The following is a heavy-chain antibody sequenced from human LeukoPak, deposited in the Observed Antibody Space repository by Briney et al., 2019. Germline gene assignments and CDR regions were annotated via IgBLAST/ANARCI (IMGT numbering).Heavy chain of an antibody. D-gene: IGHD2-8*01. V-gene: IGHV3-30*04. CDR1: GFTFSDHA. CDR2: ISYHARDQ. J-gene: IGHJ4*02. CDR3: AAQPCINGICYLDY. Sequence: GRSPRLSCTASGFTFSDHAMHWVRQAPGKGLEWVTVISYHARDQFYADSVKGRFTVSRDNSRNILYLQMNSLRAEDSAVYYCAAQPCINGICYLDYWGQGALVTVSS.